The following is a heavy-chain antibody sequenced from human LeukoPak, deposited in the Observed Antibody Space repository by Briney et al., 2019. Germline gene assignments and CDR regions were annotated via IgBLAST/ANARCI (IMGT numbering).Heavy chain of an antibody. CDR2: IYPGDSDT. CDR3: ASLKRFPHYLDY. CDR1: GYSFSSYW. Sequence: LGESLKISCKGSGYSFSSYWIGWVRQMPGKGLEWMGLIYPGDSDTRYSPSFQGQVTISADKSISTAYLQWSSLKASDTAIYYCASLKRFPHYLDYWGQGTLVTVSS. V-gene: IGHV5-51*01. D-gene: IGHD3-3*01. J-gene: IGHJ4*02.